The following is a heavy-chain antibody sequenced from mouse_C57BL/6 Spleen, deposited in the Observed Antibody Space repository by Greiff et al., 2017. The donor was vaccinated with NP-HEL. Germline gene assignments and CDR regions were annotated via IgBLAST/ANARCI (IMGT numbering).Heavy chain of an antibody. CDR1: GYTFTSYW. CDR2: IDPSDSYT. CDR3: ARSGGYSFLTY. D-gene: IGHD3-1*01. J-gene: IGHJ3*01. V-gene: IGHV1-59*01. Sequence: QVQLNQPGAELVRPGTSVKLSCKASGYTFTSYWMHWVKQRPGQGLEWIGVIDPSDSYTNYNQKFKGKATLTVDTSSSTAYMQLSSLTSEDSAVYYCARSGGYSFLTYWGQGTLVTVSA.